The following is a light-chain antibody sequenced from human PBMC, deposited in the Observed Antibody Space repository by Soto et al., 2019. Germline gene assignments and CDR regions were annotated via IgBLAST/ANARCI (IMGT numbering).Light chain of an antibody. CDR1: QSVSSK. J-gene: IGKJ4*01. CDR3: QQYSDWPLT. Sequence: EIEMTQSPATLSESPGERATLSCRASQSVSSKLAWYQQKPGQAPRLLIYGASTRATGIPARFSGSGSGTEFTLTISSLQSEDFAAYYCQQYSDWPLTFGGGTTVEIK. V-gene: IGKV3-15*01. CDR2: GAS.